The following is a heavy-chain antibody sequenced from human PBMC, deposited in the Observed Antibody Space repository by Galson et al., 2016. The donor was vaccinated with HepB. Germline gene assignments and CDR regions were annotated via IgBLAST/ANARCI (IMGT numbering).Heavy chain of an antibody. CDR2: ISGSGGST. V-gene: IGHV3-23*01. J-gene: IGHJ6*04. CDR3: AKDVSYSDYGPYHYFYGLDV. CDR1: GLTFSSYA. D-gene: IGHD4-17*01. Sequence: SLRLSCAASGLTFSSYAMNWVRQAPGEGLEWASSISGSGGSTYYADSVKGRFTISRDNSKNRLYLQTNSLRAEDTAIYYCAKDVSYSDYGPYHYFYGLDVWGKGTTVTVSS.